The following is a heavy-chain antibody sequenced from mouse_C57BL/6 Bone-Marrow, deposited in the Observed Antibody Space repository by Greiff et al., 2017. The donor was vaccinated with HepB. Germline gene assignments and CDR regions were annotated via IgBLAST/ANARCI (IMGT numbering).Heavy chain of an antibody. CDR1: GFSLTSYG. CDR2: IWSGGST. D-gene: IGHD2-13*01. Sequence: QVQLKQSGPGLVQPSQSLSITCTVSGFSLTSYGVHWVRQPPGQGLEWLGVIWSGGSTDYNAAFISRLSISKDNSKSQVFFKMNSLQADDTAIYYCAKNDCRSYWYFDVWGTGTTVTVSS. CDR3: AKNDCRSYWYFDV. V-gene: IGHV2-4*01. J-gene: IGHJ1*03.